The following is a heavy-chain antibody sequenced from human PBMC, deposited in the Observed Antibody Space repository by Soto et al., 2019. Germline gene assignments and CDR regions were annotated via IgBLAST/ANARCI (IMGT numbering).Heavy chain of an antibody. J-gene: IGHJ4*02. V-gene: IGHV3-23*01. CDR1: GFTFSSYA. D-gene: IGHD3-10*01. CDR2: ISGSGGST. CDR3: AKDPVITMVRGVISAY. Sequence: VQLLESGGGLVQPGGSLRLSCAASGFTFSSYAMSWVRQAPGKGLEWVSAISGSGGSTYYADSVKGRFTISRDNSKNTLYLQMNSLRAEDTAVYYCAKDPVITMVRGVISAYWGQGTLVTVSS.